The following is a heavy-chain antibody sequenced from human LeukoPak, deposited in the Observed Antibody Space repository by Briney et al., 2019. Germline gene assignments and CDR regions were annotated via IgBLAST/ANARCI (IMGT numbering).Heavy chain of an antibody. D-gene: IGHD3-22*01. CDR2: ISGSGGST. CDR3: AKAGWNVVVIDY. CDR1: GFTFSSYA. V-gene: IGHV3-23*01. Sequence: GGSLRLSCAASGFTFSSYAMSWVRHAPGKGLEWVSGISGSGGSTNYADSVKGRFTISRDNSKNTLYLQMNSLRAEDTAVYYCAKAGWNVVVIDYWGQGTLVTVSS. J-gene: IGHJ4*02.